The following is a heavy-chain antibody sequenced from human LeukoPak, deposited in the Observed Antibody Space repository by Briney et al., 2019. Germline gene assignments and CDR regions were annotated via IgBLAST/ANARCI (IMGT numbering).Heavy chain of an antibody. V-gene: IGHV4-59*01. CDR3: ARSTTVTYYYYGMDV. Sequence: SETLSLTCTVSGGSISSYYWSWIRQPPGKGLEWIGYIYYSGSTNYNPSLKSRVTISVDTSKNQFSLKLSSVTAADTAVYHCARSTTVTYYYYGMDVWGQGTTVTVSS. J-gene: IGHJ6*02. CDR1: GGSISSYY. CDR2: IYYSGST. D-gene: IGHD4-17*01.